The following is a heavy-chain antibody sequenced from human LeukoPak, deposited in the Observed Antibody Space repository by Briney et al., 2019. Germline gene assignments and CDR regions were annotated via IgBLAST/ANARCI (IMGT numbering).Heavy chain of an antibody. CDR1: GITFRNYW. CDR2: IKQDGTEK. V-gene: IGHV3-7*03. J-gene: IGHJ5*02. D-gene: IGHD4-17*01. CDR3: ARVLYGDYVGWFDP. Sequence: SGGSLRLSCAASGITFRNYWMSWVCQAPGKGLEWVANIKQDGTEKYYVDSVKGRFTISRDNANNSLYLQMNSLRDEDTAVYYCARVLYGDYVGWFDPWGQGTLVTVSS.